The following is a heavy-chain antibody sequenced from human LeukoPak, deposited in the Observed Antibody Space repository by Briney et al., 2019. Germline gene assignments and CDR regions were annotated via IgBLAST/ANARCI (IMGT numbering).Heavy chain of an antibody. CDR3: AMATMPPWFDY. J-gene: IGHJ4*02. V-gene: IGHV3-53*01. CDR1: GFTVCSNY. D-gene: IGHD5-24*01. Sequence: PGGSLRLSCAASGFTVCSNYMSWVRQAPGKGLEWVSVIYSGGSTYYADSVKGRFAISRDNSKNTLYLQMNSLRAEDTAVYYCAMATMPPWFDYWGQGTLVTVSS. CDR2: IYSGGST.